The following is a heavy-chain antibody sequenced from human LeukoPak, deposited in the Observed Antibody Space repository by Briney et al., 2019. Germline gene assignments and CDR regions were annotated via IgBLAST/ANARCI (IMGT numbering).Heavy chain of an antibody. Sequence: GGSLRLSCAASGFTFSSYAMHWFRQAPGKGLEGVAVISYDGSNKYYADSVKGRFTISRDNSKNTLYLQMNSLRAEDTAVYYCARERSGWYGFDYWGQGTLVTVSS. CDR1: GFTFSSYA. CDR3: ARERSGWYGFDY. CDR2: ISYDGSNK. V-gene: IGHV3-30*01. J-gene: IGHJ4*02. D-gene: IGHD6-19*01.